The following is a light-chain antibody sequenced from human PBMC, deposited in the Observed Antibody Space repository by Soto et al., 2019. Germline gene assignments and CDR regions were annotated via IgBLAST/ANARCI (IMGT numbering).Light chain of an antibody. Sequence: QSALTQPPSVSGSPGQSVTISCTGTSSDFGSYNRVSWYQQPPGTAPKLMIYEVNNRPSGVPDRFSGSKSGNTASLTISGLQAEDEADYYCSSYTSSSTVVFGGGTKVTVL. CDR2: EVN. J-gene: IGLJ2*01. CDR1: SSDFGSYNR. CDR3: SSYTSSSTVV. V-gene: IGLV2-18*02.